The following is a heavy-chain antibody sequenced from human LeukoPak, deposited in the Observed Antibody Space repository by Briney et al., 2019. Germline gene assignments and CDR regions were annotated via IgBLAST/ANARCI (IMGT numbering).Heavy chain of an antibody. Sequence: SETLSLACSVSRASIFSTTFYWGWIRQPPGKGLEWIGSMYYDGSTYYNPSLKSRVSISVDTSNNQFSLKLTSVTAADTAVYYCARAEMATIRNWGQGTLVTVSS. J-gene: IGHJ4*02. D-gene: IGHD5-24*01. CDR1: RASIFSTTFY. CDR3: ARAEMATIRN. CDR2: MYYDGST. V-gene: IGHV4-39*01.